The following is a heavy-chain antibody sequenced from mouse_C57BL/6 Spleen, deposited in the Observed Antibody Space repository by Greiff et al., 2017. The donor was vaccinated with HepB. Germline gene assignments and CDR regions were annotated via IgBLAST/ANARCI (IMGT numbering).Heavy chain of an antibody. V-gene: IGHV5-9-1*02. CDR3: TRDYGSEDFDY. CDR1: GFTFSSYA. Sequence: EVQLVESGEGLVKPGGSLKLSCAASGFTFSSYAMSWVRRTPEKRLEWVAYISSGGDYIYYADTVKGRFTISRDNARNTLYLQMSSLKSEDTAMYYCTRDYGSEDFDYWGQGTTLTVSS. J-gene: IGHJ2*01. D-gene: IGHD1-1*01. CDR2: ISSGGDYI.